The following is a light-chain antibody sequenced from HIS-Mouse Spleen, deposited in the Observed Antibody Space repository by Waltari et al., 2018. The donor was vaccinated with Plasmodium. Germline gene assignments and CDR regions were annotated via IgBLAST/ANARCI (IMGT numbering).Light chain of an antibody. V-gene: IGLV3-10*01. CDR1: ALPKKY. Sequence: SYELTQPPSVSVSPGQTARNTCPGDALPKKYAYWYQQKSGHAPVLVIYEDSKRPSGIPARFSGSSSGTMATVTISGAQVEDEADYYCYSTDSSGNHRVFGGGTKLTVL. CDR2: EDS. CDR3: YSTDSSGNHRV. J-gene: IGLJ3*02.